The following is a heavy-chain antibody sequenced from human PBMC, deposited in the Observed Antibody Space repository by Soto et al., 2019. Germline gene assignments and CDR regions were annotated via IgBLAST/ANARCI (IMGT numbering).Heavy chain of an antibody. D-gene: IGHD3-10*01. CDR2: ISGSGGST. CDR1: GFTFSSYA. Sequence: GGSLRLSCAASGFTFSSYAMSWVRQAPGKGLEWVSAISGSGGSTYYADSVKGRFTISRDNSKNTLYLQMNRLRAEDTAVYYCAKDPASITMVRGVISWFDPWGQGTLVTDSS. CDR3: AKDPASITMVRGVISWFDP. J-gene: IGHJ5*02. V-gene: IGHV3-23*01.